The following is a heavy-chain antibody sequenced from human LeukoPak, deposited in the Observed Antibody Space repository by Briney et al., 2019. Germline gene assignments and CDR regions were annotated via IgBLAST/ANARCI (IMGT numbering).Heavy chain of an antibody. V-gene: IGHV1-46*01. D-gene: IGHD1-26*01. CDR2: INPSGGST. CDR3: ARDWGVGAKECYFDY. Sequence: ASVKVSCKASGYTFTSYYMHWVRQAPGQGLEWMGIINPSGGSTSYAQKFQGRVTMTRDTSTSTVYMELSSLRSEDTAVYYCARDWGVGAKECYFDYWGQGTLVTVSS. J-gene: IGHJ4*02. CDR1: GYTFTSYY.